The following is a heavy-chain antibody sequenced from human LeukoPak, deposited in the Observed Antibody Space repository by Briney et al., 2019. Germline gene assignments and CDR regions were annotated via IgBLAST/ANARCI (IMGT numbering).Heavy chain of an antibody. V-gene: IGHV3-74*01. CDR2: VNSVGSST. D-gene: IGHD6-13*01. Sequence: PGGSLRLSCAASGFTFSSYSMNWVRQAPGKGLVWVSRVNSVGSSTSYADSVKGRFTISRDNAKNTLYLQMNSLRAEDTAVYYCAREVAAAGKDAFDIWGQGTMVTVSS. J-gene: IGHJ3*02. CDR1: GFTFSSYS. CDR3: AREVAAAGKDAFDI.